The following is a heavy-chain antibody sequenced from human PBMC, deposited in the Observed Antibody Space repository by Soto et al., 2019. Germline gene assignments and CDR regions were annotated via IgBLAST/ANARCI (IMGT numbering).Heavy chain of an antibody. Sequence: VQLLESGGGLVQPGGSLRLSCAASGFTFSSYAMSWVRQAPGKGLEWVSAISGSGGSTYYADSVKGRFTISRDNFKNTLYLQMNSLRAEDTAVYYCARQGYYDFWSGRENYYYYMDVWGKGTTVTVSS. V-gene: IGHV3-23*01. D-gene: IGHD3-3*01. CDR1: GFTFSSYA. CDR3: ARQGYYDFWSGRENYYYYMDV. CDR2: ISGSGGST. J-gene: IGHJ6*03.